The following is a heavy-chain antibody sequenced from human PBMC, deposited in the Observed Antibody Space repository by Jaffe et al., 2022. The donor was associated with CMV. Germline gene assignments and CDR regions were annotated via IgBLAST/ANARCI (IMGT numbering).Heavy chain of an antibody. Sequence: QVQLVESGGGVVQPGRSLRLSCAASGFTFSSYGMHWVRQAPGKGLEWVAVIWYDGSNKYYADSVKGRFTISRDNSKNTLYLQMNSLRAEDTAVYYCARDRTPYYYDSSGYYVWGQGTLVTVSS. CDR3: ARDRTPYYYDSSGYYV. V-gene: IGHV3-33*08. D-gene: IGHD3-22*01. J-gene: IGHJ4*02. CDR1: GFTFSSYG. CDR2: IWYDGSNK.